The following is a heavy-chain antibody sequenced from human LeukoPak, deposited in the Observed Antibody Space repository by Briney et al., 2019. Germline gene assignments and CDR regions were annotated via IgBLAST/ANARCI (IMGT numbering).Heavy chain of an antibody. Sequence: ASVKVSCKASGYTFTGYYMHWVRQAPGQGLEWMGWINPNSGGTNYAQKFQGRVTMTRDTSISTAYMELSRLRSDDTAVYYCARDYDFWSGYFNYYYYGMDVWGQGTTVTVSS. CDR1: GYTFTGYY. V-gene: IGHV1-2*02. J-gene: IGHJ6*02. CDR3: ARDYDFWSGYFNYYYYGMDV. D-gene: IGHD3-3*01. CDR2: INPNSGGT.